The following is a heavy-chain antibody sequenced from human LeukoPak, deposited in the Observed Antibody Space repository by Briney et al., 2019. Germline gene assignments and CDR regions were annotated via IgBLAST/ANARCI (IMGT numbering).Heavy chain of an antibody. CDR1: GYSFTSYL. CDR3: ARHRTTGYSVSAFDM. V-gene: IGHV5-51*01. CDR2: IYPDDSHT. Sequence: GESLKISCKGSGYSFTSYLIGWVRQMPGKGLEWMGFIYPDDSHTRYSPSFEGQVTISADKSINTAHLQWSRLRASDTAMYYCARHRTTGYSVSAFDMWGQGTLVTVSS. J-gene: IGHJ3*02. D-gene: IGHD5/OR15-5a*01.